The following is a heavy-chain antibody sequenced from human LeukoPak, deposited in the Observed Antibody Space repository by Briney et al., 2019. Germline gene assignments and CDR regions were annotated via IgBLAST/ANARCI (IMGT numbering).Heavy chain of an antibody. Sequence: GGSLRLFCAASGFTFDDYDMSWVRHAPGKGLEWVSGINWNGGSTGYADSVKGRFTISRDNAKNSLYLQMNSLRAEDTALYHCARTSNGGSAFDIWGQGTMVTVSS. CDR1: GFTFDDYD. V-gene: IGHV3-20*01. CDR2: INWNGGST. CDR3: ARTSNGGSAFDI. D-gene: IGHD6-19*01. J-gene: IGHJ3*02.